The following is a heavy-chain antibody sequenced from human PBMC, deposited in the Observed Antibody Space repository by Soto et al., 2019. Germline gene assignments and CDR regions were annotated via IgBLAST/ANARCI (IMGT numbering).Heavy chain of an antibody. J-gene: IGHJ3*02. CDR3: ARCGSNHWQAALDI. CDR2: INHSGNN. D-gene: IGHD1-26*01. CDR1: GGSYSTYY. Sequence: QLQQWGAGLLKPSETLSLTCVVSGGSYSTYYYNWISQSPGKGLEWIGEINHSGNNNDSPSLKSRVTMSLDTSKTQSSLKLTSVTAADTDVYCCARCGSNHWQAALDIWAQCTMVTVSS. V-gene: IGHV4-34*01.